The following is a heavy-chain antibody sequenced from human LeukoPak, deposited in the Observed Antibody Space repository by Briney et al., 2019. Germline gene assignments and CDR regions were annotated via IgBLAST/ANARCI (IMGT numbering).Heavy chain of an antibody. CDR2: ISYSGST. J-gene: IGHJ3*02. CDR1: GGSISNYY. CDR3: ARAKAFEAFDI. V-gene: IGHV4-59*01. Sequence: SETLSLTCTVSGGSISNYYWAWIRQPPGKGLEWIAYISYSGSTNYNPSLKSRVTISVDTSKNQFSLKLSSVTAADTAVYYCARAKAFEAFDIWGQGTMVTVSS.